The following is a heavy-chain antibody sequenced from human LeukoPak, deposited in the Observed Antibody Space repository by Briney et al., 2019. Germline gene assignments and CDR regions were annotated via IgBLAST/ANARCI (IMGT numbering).Heavy chain of an antibody. CDR2: INHRGST. D-gene: IGHD1-26*01. Sequence: KPSETLSLTCAAYGWSFSGYYRSWIRQPPGKGLEWIGLINHRGSTNYNPSLKSRVTISVDTSTNQFSLKLSSVTAADTAAYYCARARETAFDIWVQGTMVSVSS. CDR1: GWSFSGYY. V-gene: IGHV4-34*01. J-gene: IGHJ3*02. CDR3: ARARETAFDI.